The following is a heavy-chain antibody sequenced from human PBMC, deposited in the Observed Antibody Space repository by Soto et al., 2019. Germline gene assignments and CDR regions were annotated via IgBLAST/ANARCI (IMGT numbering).Heavy chain of an antibody. D-gene: IGHD4-17*01. Sequence: SETLSLTCTVSGGSISSYYWSWIRQPPGKGLEWIGYIYYSGSTNYNPSLKSRVTISVDTSKNQFSLKLSSVTAADTAVYYCARGPDYAGYFDYWGQGTLVTV. CDR3: ARGPDYAGYFDY. V-gene: IGHV4-59*01. CDR1: GGSISSYY. J-gene: IGHJ4*02. CDR2: IYYSGST.